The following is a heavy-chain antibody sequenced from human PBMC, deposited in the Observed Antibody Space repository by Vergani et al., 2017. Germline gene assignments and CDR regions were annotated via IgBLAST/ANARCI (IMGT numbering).Heavy chain of an antibody. CDR2: ISGSGGST. CDR3: AKEHFWSGYYTHLNAFDY. J-gene: IGHJ4*02. V-gene: IGHV3-23*01. D-gene: IGHD3-3*02. CDR1: GFTFSSYA. Sequence: EVQLLESGGGLVQPGGSLRPSCAASGFTFSSYAMSWVRQAPGKGLEWVSAISGSGGSTYYADSVKGRFTISRDNSKNTLYLQMNSLRAEDTAVYYCAKEHFWSGYYTHLNAFDYWGQGTLVTVSS.